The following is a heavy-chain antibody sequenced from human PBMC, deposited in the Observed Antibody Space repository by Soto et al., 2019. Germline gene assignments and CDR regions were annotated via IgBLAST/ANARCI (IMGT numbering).Heavy chain of an antibody. J-gene: IGHJ1*01. CDR1: GFTFSSYS. CDR2: ISSSSSYI. V-gene: IGHV3-21*01. CDR3: ARDGPMVRGVIRYFQH. Sequence: GGSLRLSCAASGFTFSSYSMNWVRQAPGKGLEWVSSISSSSSYIYYADSVKGRFTISRDNAKNSLYLQMNSLRAEDTAAYYCARDGPMVRGVIRYFQHWGQGTLVTVSS. D-gene: IGHD3-10*01.